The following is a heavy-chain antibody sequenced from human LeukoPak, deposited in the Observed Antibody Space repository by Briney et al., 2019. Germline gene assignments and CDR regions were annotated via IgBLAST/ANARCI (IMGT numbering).Heavy chain of an antibody. CDR3: ARVGYYDFWSGYYNGGLDY. Sequence: PGGSLRLSCAASGFTFSDYYMSWIRQAPGKGLEWVSYISSSGSTIYYADSVKGRFTISRDNAKNSLYLQMNSLRAEDTAVYYCARVGYYDFWSGYYNGGLDYWGQGTLVTVSS. J-gene: IGHJ4*02. CDR2: ISSSGSTI. V-gene: IGHV3-11*01. D-gene: IGHD3-3*01. CDR1: GFTFSDYY.